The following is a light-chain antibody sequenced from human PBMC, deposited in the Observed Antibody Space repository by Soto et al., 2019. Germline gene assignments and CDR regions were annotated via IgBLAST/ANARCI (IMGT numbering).Light chain of an antibody. CDR1: SSNIGAGYD. J-gene: IGLJ1*01. V-gene: IGLV1-40*01. Sequence: SVLTQPPSVSGAPGQRVTISCTGSSSNIGAGYDVHWYQQLPGTGPKLLIYGNSNRPSGVPDRFSGSKSGTSASLAITGLQAEDEADYYCQSSDSSLNVFGTGTKVTVL. CDR2: GNS. CDR3: QSSDSSLNV.